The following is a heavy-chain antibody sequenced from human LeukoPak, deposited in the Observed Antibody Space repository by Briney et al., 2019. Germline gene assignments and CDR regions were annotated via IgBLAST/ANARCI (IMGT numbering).Heavy chain of an antibody. D-gene: IGHD3-10*01. CDR2: ISSSSSYI. CDR1: GFTFSSYS. V-gene: IGHV3-21*06. Sequence: GGSLRLPCAPSGFTFSSYSMNWVRQAPGKGLEWVSSISSSSSYIYYADSVKGRFTISRDYAKNLLYLQMNSLRIEDTAVYYCARDHGIPGSGSYRFDYWGHGTLVTVSS. CDR3: ARDHGIPGSGSYRFDY. J-gene: IGHJ4*01.